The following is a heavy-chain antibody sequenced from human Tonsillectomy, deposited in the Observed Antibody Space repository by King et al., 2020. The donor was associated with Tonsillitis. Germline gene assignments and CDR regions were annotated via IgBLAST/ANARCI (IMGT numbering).Heavy chain of an antibody. CDR2: ISSSGYKT. CDR3: VREMLTGSCADY. CDR1: GVTFRSYA. Sequence: EVQLVESGGGLVQPGGPLRLSCAASGVTFRSYALSWVRQVPGKGLQWVSAISSSGYKTYYLDSVKGPFTISRDNSKNTVHLQMNSLIAEDTGVYYCVREMLTGSCADYWGQGTLVTVSS. V-gene: IGHV3-23*04. J-gene: IGHJ4*02. D-gene: IGHD2-15*01.